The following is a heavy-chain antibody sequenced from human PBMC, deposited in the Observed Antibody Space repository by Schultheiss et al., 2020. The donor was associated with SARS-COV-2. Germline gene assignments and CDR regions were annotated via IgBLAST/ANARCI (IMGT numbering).Heavy chain of an antibody. CDR2: INHSGST. J-gene: IGHJ6*02. D-gene: IGHD1-7*01. CDR1: GGSISSGGYY. CDR3: ARSVPGITGTMYGMDV. V-gene: IGHV4-31*03. Sequence: SETLSLTCTVSGGSISSGGYYWTWIRQHPGKGLEWIGEINHSGSTNYNPSLKSRVTISVDTSKNQFSLKLSSVTAADTAVYYCARSVPGITGTMYGMDVWGQGTTVTVSS.